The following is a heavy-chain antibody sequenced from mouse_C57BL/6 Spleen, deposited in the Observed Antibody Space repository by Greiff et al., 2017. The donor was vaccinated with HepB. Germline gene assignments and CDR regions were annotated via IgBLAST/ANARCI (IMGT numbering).Heavy chain of an antibody. CDR1: GYTFTDYY. CDR3: ARGSSGLFAY. CDR2: IYPGSGNT. Sequence: VQLQESGAELVRPGASVKLSCKASGYTFTDYYINWVKQRPGQGLEWIARIYPGSGNTYYNEKFKGKATLTAEKSSSTAYMQLSSLTSEDSAVYFCARGSSGLFAYWGQGTLVTVSA. D-gene: IGHD3-2*02. V-gene: IGHV1-76*01. J-gene: IGHJ3*01.